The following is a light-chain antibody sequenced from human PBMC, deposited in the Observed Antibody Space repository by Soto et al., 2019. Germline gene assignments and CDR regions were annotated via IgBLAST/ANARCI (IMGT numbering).Light chain of an antibody. CDR3: QQRSNWPYT. Sequence: EIVLTQSPATLSLSPGERATLSCRASQSVSSYLAWYQQKPGQAPRLLIYDASSKATGIPARFSGSGSGTDFTLTISSLEPEGFAVYYCQQRSNWPYTFGQGTKLE. V-gene: IGKV3-11*01. CDR1: QSVSSY. J-gene: IGKJ2*01. CDR2: DAS.